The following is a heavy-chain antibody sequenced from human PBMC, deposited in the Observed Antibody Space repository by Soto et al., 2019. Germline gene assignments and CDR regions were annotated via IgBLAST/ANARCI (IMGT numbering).Heavy chain of an antibody. J-gene: IGHJ5*02. CDR1: GFTFSSYW. D-gene: IGHD2-15*01. CDR2: INSDGSST. V-gene: IGHV3-74*01. Sequence: EVQLVESGGGLVQPGGSLRLSCAASGFTFSSYWMHCVRQAPGKGLVWVSRINSDGSSTSYADSVKGRFTISRDNAKNTLYLQMNSLRAEDTAVYYCARGRGGYCSGGSCRGILGGFDPWGQGTLVTVSS. CDR3: ARGRGGYCSGGSCRGILGGFDP.